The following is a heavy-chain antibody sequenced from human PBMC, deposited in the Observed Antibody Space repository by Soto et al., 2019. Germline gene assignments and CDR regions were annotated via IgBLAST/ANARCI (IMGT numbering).Heavy chain of an antibody. Sequence: PWGSLRLSCAASGFTFISYAIIFFRHSPWKWLEWVSASGGSTYYADSVKGRFTISRDNSKNTLYLQMNSLRAEDTAVYYCARGDSSSSGGYYYYYGMDVWGQGTTVTVSS. V-gene: IGHV3-23*01. CDR1: GFTFISYA. J-gene: IGHJ6*02. CDR2: SGGST. D-gene: IGHD6-6*01. CDR3: ARGDSSSSGGYYYYYGMDV.